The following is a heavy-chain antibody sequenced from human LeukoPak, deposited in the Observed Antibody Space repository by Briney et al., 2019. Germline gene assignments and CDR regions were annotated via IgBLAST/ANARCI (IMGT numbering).Heavy chain of an antibody. CDR1: GGSISIINW. D-gene: IGHD4-17*01. V-gene: IGHV4-4*02. Sequence: KPSGTLSLTCPAPGGSISIINWWGWVGQPPGKGLEWIGEIYHSGSTNYNPSLKSRVTISVDKSKNQFSLKLSSVAAADTAVYYCARGAVTTFDWGQGTLVTVSS. J-gene: IGHJ4*02. CDR3: ARGAVTTFD. CDR2: IYHSGST.